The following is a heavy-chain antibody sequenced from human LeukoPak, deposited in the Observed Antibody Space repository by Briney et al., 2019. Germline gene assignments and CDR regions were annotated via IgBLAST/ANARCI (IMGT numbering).Heavy chain of an antibody. D-gene: IGHD3-22*01. Sequence: GGSLRLSCAASEFTFSNYWMSWVRQAPGKGLEWVSSISSSSSYIYYADSVKGRFTISRDNAKNSLHLQMNSLRAEDTAVYYCASNYDSSNYYGFDYWGQGTLVTVSS. CDR1: EFTFSNYW. V-gene: IGHV3-21*01. CDR3: ASNYDSSNYYGFDY. J-gene: IGHJ4*02. CDR2: ISSSSSYI.